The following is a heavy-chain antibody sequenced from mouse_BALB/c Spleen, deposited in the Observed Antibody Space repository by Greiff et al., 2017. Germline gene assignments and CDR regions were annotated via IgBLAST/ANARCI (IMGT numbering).Heavy chain of an antibody. CDR1: GYAFSSSW. V-gene: IGHV1-82*01. CDR2: IYPGDGDT. Sequence: QVQLKESGPELVKPGASVKISCKASGYAFSSSWMNWVKQRPGQGLEWIGRIYPGDGDTNYNGKFKGKATLTADKSSSTAYMQLSSLTSVDSAVYFCARSGRYELVFDYWGQGTTLTVSS. CDR3: ARSGRYELVFDY. D-gene: IGHD2-14*01. J-gene: IGHJ2*01.